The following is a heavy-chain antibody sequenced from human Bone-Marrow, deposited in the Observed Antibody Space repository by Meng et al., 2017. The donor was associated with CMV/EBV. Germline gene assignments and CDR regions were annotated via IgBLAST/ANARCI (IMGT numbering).Heavy chain of an antibody. CDR3: ATGVADFEY. CDR2: MNPNSGNT. J-gene: IGHJ4*02. CDR1: GYTFTSYD. D-gene: IGHD6-19*01. V-gene: IGHV1-8*01. Sequence: QTQLVQSGAEVKKPGASVKVSRKASGYTFTSYDINSVRQAAGQGLEWMGWMNPNSGNTDYAQKFQGRVTMTRNISKSTAYMDLSSLRSEDTAVYYCATGVADFEYWGQGTLVTVSS.